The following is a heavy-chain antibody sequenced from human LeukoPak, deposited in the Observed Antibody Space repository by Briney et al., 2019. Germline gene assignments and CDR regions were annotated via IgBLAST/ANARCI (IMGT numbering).Heavy chain of an antibody. J-gene: IGHJ6*02. D-gene: IGHD3-3*01. CDR1: GFTVSSNY. Sequence: GGSLRLSCAASGFTVSSNYMSWVRQAPGKGLEWVSVIYSGGSTYYADSAKGRFTISRDNSKNTLYLQMNSLRAEDTAVYYCARSESGGPYTYYYYYGMDVWGQGTTVTVSS. V-gene: IGHV3-66*01. CDR2: IYSGGST. CDR3: ARSESGGPYTYYYYYGMDV.